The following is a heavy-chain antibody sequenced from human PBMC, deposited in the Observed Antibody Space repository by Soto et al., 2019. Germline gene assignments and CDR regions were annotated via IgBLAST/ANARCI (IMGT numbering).Heavy chain of an antibody. Sequence: EVQLLESGGGLVKPGGSLRLSCAASGFTFRDYGMTWVRQAPGKGLEWVSYLSGNSGFIYYSDSVKGRFTISRDNAKNSLYIQVNCLRTEETAMYYCARVRLTTVNWFDPWGQGTLVTVSS. J-gene: IGHJ5*02. CDR2: LSGNSGFI. V-gene: IGHV3-21*01. CDR1: GFTFRDYG. D-gene: IGHD4-17*01. CDR3: ARVRLTTVNWFDP.